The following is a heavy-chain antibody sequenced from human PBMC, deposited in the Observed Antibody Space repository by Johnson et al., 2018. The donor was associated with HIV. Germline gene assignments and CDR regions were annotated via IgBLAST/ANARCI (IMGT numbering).Heavy chain of an antibody. J-gene: IGHJ3*02. Sequence: QMLLVESGGGVVQPGRSLRLSCAASGFTFSSYAMHWVRQAPGKGLEWVAVISYDGSNKYYADSVKGRFTISRDNSKNTLYLQMNSLRAEDTAVYYCATGSPTVTTNAFDIWGQGTMVTVSS. CDR3: ATGSPTVTTNAFDI. D-gene: IGHD4-17*01. V-gene: IGHV3-30*14. CDR1: GFTFSSYA. CDR2: ISYDGSNK.